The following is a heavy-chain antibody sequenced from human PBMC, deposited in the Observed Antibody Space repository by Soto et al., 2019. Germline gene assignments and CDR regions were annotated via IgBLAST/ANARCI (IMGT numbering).Heavy chain of an antibody. J-gene: IGHJ4*02. CDR2: INAGNGDT. V-gene: IGHV1-3*01. CDR1: GYTFTYYA. CDR3: AREKCSSSSFYRSFDY. D-gene: IGHD6-13*01. Sequence: QVQLVQSGAEVKKPGASVKLSCKASGYTFTYYAVHWVRQAPGQRLEWMGWINAGNGDTKYSQKFQGRVTITGDISTSTAYMDLSSLRSEDTAVYYCAREKCSSSSFYRSFDYWGQGALVTVSS.